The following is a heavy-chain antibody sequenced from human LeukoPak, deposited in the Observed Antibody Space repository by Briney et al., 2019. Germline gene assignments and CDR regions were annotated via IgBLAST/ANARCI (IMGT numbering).Heavy chain of an antibody. V-gene: IGHV3-23*01. CDR1: GFSFDNFA. CDR3: ARDRGYDILTGGAFDI. CDR2: IIGSSGST. D-gene: IGHD3-9*01. J-gene: IGHJ3*02. Sequence: GRSLRLSCVASGFSFDNFAMNWVRQAPGKGLEWVSLIIGSSGSTFYADSVKGRFTISRDKSKNTLYLQMNSLRAEDTAVYYCARDRGYDILTGGAFDIWGQGTMVTVSS.